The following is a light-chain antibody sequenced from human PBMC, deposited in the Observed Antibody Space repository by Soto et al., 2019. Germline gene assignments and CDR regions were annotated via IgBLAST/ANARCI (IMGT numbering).Light chain of an antibody. CDR3: QQHGTPLFT. J-gene: IGKJ3*01. CDR2: GAS. V-gene: IGKV3-20*01. CDR1: QSVTNNF. Sequence: IVLTQSPGTLSLSPGERATLSCGASQSVTNNFLAWYQQKPGQAPRLLIYGASSRATGVPDRFSGSGFGTDFTLTISRLEPGDFAVYYRQQHGTPLFTFGPGTKVDI.